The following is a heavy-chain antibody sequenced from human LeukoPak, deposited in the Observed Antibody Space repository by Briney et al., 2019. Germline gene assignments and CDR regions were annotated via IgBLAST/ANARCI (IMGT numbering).Heavy chain of an antibody. CDR3: ARGPRLYGNWFDP. Sequence: PGGSPRLSCRGSGFKFGDYAMTWVRQAPGKGLEWVGFIRREASGGTTEFAASVKGRFTTSIDESKSIAYLQMNSLKTEDTGVYYCARGPRLYGNWFDPWGQGTLVTVSS. V-gene: IGHV3-49*04. D-gene: IGHD1-1*01. CDR2: IRREASGGTT. CDR1: GFKFGDYA. J-gene: IGHJ5*02.